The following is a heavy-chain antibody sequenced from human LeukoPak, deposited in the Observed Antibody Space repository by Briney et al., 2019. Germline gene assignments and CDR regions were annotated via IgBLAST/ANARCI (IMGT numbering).Heavy chain of an antibody. D-gene: IGHD5-24*01. CDR1: GLTVSSNY. CDR2: ISGSGNGT. CDR3: AKRTMSAFDS. V-gene: IGHV3-23*01. J-gene: IGHJ4*02. Sequence: GGSLRLSCAVSGLTVSSNYISWVRQAPGKGLEWLSGISGSGNGTYYADSVKGRFIISRDNSKNMVYLQMNSLTVEDTATYYCAKRTMSAFDSWGQGTLLIVSS.